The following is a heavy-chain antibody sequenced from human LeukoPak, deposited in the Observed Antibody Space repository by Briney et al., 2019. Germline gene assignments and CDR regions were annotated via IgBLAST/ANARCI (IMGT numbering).Heavy chain of an antibody. CDR2: INHSGST. D-gene: IGHD6-19*01. CDR1: GGSFSGYY. V-gene: IGHV4-34*01. CDR3: ARGIKHHGWPFDY. Sequence: NPSETLSLTRAVYGGSFSGYYWSWIRQPPGKGLEWIGEINHSGSTNYNPSLKSRVTISVDTSKNQFSLKLSSVTAADTAVYYCARGIKHHGWPFDYWGQGTLVTVSS. J-gene: IGHJ4*02.